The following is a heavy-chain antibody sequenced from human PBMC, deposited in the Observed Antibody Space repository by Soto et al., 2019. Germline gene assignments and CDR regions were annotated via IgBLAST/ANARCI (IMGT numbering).Heavy chain of an antibody. CDR1: CGSISSSNW. Sequence: SSETLSLTCAVSCGSISSSNWWSWLRQPPGKGLEWIREIYHSGSTNYIPSLKSRVTISVDKSKNQFSLKLTSVTAADTAVYYCASLGTTLSTFGYWGKGTRVTVSS. CDR3: ASLGTTLSTFGY. V-gene: IGHV4-4*02. J-gene: IGHJ4*02. CDR2: IYHSGST. D-gene: IGHD4-4*01.